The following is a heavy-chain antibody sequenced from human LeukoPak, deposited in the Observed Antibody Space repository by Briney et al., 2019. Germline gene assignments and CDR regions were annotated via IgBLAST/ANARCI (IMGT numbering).Heavy chain of an antibody. D-gene: IGHD6-19*01. J-gene: IGHJ4*02. CDR1: GYTFTSYY. Sequence: ASVKVSCKASGYTFTSYYMHWVRQAPGQGLEWMGIINPSGGSRSYAQKFQGRVTTTRDTSTSTVYMELSSLRSEDTAVYYCARDSSGWYYFDYWGQGTLVTVSS. CDR3: ARDSSGWYYFDY. V-gene: IGHV1-46*01. CDR2: INPSGGSR.